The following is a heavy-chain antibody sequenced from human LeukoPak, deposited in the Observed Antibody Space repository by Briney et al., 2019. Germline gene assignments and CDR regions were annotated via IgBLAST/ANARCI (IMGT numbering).Heavy chain of an antibody. J-gene: IGHJ6*04. CDR3: ARGPRSTMVRGGYYGMDV. Sequence: SETLSLTCAVYGGSFTGYYWSWIRHPPGKGLEWIGEINHSGSTNYNPSLKSRVTISVDTSKNQFSLKLSSVTAADTAVYYCARGPRSTMVRGGYYGMDVWGKGTTVTVSS. V-gene: IGHV4-34*01. CDR1: GGSFTGYY. CDR2: INHSGST. D-gene: IGHD3-10*01.